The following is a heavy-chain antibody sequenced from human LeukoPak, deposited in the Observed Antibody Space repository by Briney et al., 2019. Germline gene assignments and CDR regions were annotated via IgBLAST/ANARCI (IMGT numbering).Heavy chain of an antibody. CDR1: GFTFSSYG. Sequence: GGSLRLSCAASGFTFSSYGMHWVRQAPGKGLEWVAVISYDGSNKYYADSVKGRFTISRDNSKNTLYLQMNSLSEDTAVYYCARVGLGYCSSTSCPGGFDYWGQGTLVTVSS. CDR2: ISYDGSNK. CDR3: ARVGLGYCSSTSCPGGFDY. V-gene: IGHV3-30*03. D-gene: IGHD2-2*01. J-gene: IGHJ4*02.